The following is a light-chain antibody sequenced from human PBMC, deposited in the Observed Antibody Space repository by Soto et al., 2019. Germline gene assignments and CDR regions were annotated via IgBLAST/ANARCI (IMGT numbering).Light chain of an antibody. CDR3: SSYTSSSTLVV. V-gene: IGLV2-14*01. CDR1: SSDVGGYNY. CDR2: DVT. Sequence: QSALTQPASVSGSPGQSIPISCTGTSSDVGGYNYVSWYQQHPGKVPKLLIYDVTNRPSGVSNRFSGSKSGNTASLTISGRQAEDSAEYYCSSYTSSSTLVVFGGGTQLPVL. J-gene: IGLJ2*01.